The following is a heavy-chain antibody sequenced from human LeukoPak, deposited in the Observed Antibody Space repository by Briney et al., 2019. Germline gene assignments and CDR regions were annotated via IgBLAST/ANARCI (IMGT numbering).Heavy chain of an antibody. D-gene: IGHD2-21*01. CDR3: YTSITDY. CDR2: IRSKIDGGAT. J-gene: IGHJ4*02. CDR1: GFTLSSYG. V-gene: IGHV3-15*07. Sequence: GRSLRLSCAASGFTLSSYGMHWVRQAPGKGLEWVGRIRSKIDGGATDYAAPVKGRFAISRDDSKNTLYLQINSLKIEDTAMYYCYTSITDYWGQGTLVTVSS.